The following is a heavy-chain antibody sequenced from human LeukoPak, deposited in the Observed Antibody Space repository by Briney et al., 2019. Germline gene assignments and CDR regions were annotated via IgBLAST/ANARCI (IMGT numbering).Heavy chain of an antibody. CDR1: GFTFSSYS. CDR3: ARVVGSWYYFDY. J-gene: IGHJ4*02. D-gene: IGHD6-13*01. V-gene: IGHV3-21*01. Sequence: PGGSLRLSCAASGFTFSSYSMNWVRQAPGKGLEWVSSISSSSSYIYYADSVKGRFTISRDNAKNSLYLQMNSLRAEDTAVYYCARVVGSWYYFDYWGQGTLVTVSS. CDR2: ISSSSSYI.